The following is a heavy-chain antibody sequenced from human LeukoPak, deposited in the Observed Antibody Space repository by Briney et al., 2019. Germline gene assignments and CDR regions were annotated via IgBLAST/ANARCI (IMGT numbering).Heavy chain of an antibody. CDR3: ATDLPYSGSYYFDY. CDR2: INPNSGAT. V-gene: IGHV1-8*01. CDR1: GYTFTSHD. Sequence: ASVTVSCKASGYTFTSHDINWVRQATGQAPEWMGWINPNSGATGYAQKFQGRVTMTEDTSTDTAYMELSSLRSEDTAVYYCATDLPYSGSYYFDYWGQGTLVTVSS. J-gene: IGHJ4*02. D-gene: IGHD1-26*01.